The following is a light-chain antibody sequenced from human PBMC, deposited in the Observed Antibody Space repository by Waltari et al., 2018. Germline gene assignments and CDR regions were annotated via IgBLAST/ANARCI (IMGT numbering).Light chain of an antibody. Sequence: DIQMTQSPSTLSASVGDRVTITCRASQSIDNWFAWYQQKPGKAPNLLIYEASILDNGVPERFSGSGSGTEFTLTISSLQPDDVGTYYCKQYNSFPYTFGHGTKVEIK. V-gene: IGKV1-5*03. J-gene: IGKJ2*01. CDR3: KQYNSFPYT. CDR1: QSIDNW. CDR2: EAS.